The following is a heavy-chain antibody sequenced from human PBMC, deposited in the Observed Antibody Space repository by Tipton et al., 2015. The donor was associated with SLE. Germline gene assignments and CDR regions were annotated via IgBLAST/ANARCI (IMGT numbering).Heavy chain of an antibody. V-gene: IGHV4-31*11. J-gene: IGHJ5*02. D-gene: IGHD6-19*01. CDR1: GGSFSGYY. Sequence: TLSLTCAVYGGSFSGYYWSWIRQHPGKGLEWIGYIYYSGSTYYNPSLKSRVTISVDTSKNQFSLKLSSVTAADTAVYYCARVGIAVAGPGDWAHWFDPWGQGTLVTVSS. CDR2: IYYSGST. CDR3: ARVGIAVAGPGDWAHWFDP.